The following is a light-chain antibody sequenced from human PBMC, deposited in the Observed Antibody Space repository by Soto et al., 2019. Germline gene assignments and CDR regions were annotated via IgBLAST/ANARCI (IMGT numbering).Light chain of an antibody. CDR1: NSDVGAYNY. Sequence: QSALTQPRSVSGSPGQSVIISCTGTNSDVGAYNYVSWYQQHPGKAPKLMIYDVAQRPSGVPDRFSGSKSGNTASLAISGLQAEDEADYYCSSYAGSSNVFGTGTKLTVL. CDR2: DVA. J-gene: IGLJ1*01. V-gene: IGLV2-11*01. CDR3: SSYAGSSNV.